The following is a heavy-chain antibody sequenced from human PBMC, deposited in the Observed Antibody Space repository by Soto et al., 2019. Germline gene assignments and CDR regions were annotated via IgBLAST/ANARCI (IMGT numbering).Heavy chain of an antibody. V-gene: IGHV3-33*01. CDR1: GFTFGRHG. Sequence: QVQLVESGGGVVQPGGSLRLSCAASGFTFGRHGMHWVRQAPGKGLEWVAVIGSDGRRDSYADSVKGRFTISRDNGQNTLYLQMNSLRAEDTAVYYCARDDDYGDNGLDYWGQGTLVTLPS. CDR2: IGSDGRRD. CDR3: ARDDDYGDNGLDY. J-gene: IGHJ4*02. D-gene: IGHD4-17*01.